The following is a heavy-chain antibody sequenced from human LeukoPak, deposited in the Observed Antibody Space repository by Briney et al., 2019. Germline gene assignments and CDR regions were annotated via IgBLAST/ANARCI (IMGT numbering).Heavy chain of an antibody. Sequence: GGSLRLSCTDSGFTFSSHDMNWVRQAPGKGLEWVSYISSGGYTTRYADSVKGRFTISRDNAKNSLYLQMNSLKAEDTAVYYCAREGSSYAPSEPFYFDYWGQGALVTVSS. CDR1: GFTFSSHD. V-gene: IGHV3-48*03. CDR2: ISSGGYTT. J-gene: IGHJ4*02. D-gene: IGHD3-10*01. CDR3: AREGSSYAPSEPFYFDY.